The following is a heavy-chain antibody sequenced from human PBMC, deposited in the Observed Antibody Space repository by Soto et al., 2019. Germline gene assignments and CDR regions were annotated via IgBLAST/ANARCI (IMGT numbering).Heavy chain of an antibody. CDR1: GFILSDCA. J-gene: IGHJ6*03. D-gene: IGHD7-27*01. V-gene: IGHV3-48*01. CDR3: ARDLRWGSNWYYYMDV. Sequence: EVQLVESGGGLVQPGGSLRLSCATSGFILSDCAMNWVRQAPGKGLEWVSYISSSSSVIDYADSVKGRFTVSRDNARNSLYLQMNSLRAEDTAVYYCARDLRWGSNWYYYMDVWGKGTTVTASS. CDR2: ISSSSSVI.